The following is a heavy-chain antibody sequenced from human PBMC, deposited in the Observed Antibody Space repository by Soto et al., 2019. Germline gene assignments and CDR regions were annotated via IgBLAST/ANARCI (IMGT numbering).Heavy chain of an antibody. D-gene: IGHD4-4*01. Sequence: GGSLRLSCAASGFTFSSYAMSWVRQAPGKGLEWVSAISGSGGSTYYADSVKGRFTISRDNSKNTLYLQMNSLRAEDTAVYYCARSDSNDYYFYGMDDWGQGTTVTVSS. CDR2: ISGSGGST. CDR1: GFTFSSYA. V-gene: IGHV3-23*01. J-gene: IGHJ6*02. CDR3: ARSDSNDYYFYGMDD.